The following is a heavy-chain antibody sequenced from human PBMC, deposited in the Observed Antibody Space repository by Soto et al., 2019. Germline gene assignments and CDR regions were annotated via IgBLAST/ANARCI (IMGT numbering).Heavy chain of an antibody. V-gene: IGHV4-59*08. D-gene: IGHD3-9*01. J-gene: IGHJ4*02. CDR3: ARQYYDILTGYHYYFDY. CDR2: IYYSGST. Sequence: QVQLKESGPGLVKPSETLSLTCTVSGDSIRSYYWSWIRQPPGKGLEWIGYIYYSGSTNYNPSLKSRLTMSVDTSKNQFSLKLSSVTAADTALYYCARQYYDILTGYHYYFDYWGQGTLVTVSS. CDR1: GDSIRSYY.